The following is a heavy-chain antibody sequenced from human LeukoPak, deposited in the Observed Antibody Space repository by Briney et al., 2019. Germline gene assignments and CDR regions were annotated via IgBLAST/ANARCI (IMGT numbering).Heavy chain of an antibody. V-gene: IGHV3-7*01. CDR1: GFTFSSYW. CDR2: IKGEGSEK. CDR3: ARDYYYYMDV. J-gene: IGHJ6*03. Sequence: PGGSLRLSCAASGFTFSSYWMIWVRQAPGKGLEWVANIKGEGSEKYYVDSVKGRFTISRDNAKNSLFLQMNSLRAEDTAVYYCARDYYYYMDVWGKGTTVTVSS.